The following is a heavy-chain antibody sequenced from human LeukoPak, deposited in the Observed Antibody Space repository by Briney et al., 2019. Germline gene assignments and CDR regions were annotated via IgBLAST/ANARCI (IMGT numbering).Heavy chain of an antibody. CDR2: IKQDGSEK. CDR3: AKLGKTENHYGSGRFSYYYYMDV. CDR1: GFTFSSRDW. V-gene: IGHV3-7*01. D-gene: IGHD3-10*01. J-gene: IGHJ6*03. Sequence: GGSLRLSCVASGFTFSSRDWMTWVRQAPGKGLEWVANIKQDGSEKNYVDSVKGRFTISRDNAKNSVDLQMNSLRVEDTAVYYCAKLGKTENHYGSGRFSYYYYMDVWGKGTTVTISS.